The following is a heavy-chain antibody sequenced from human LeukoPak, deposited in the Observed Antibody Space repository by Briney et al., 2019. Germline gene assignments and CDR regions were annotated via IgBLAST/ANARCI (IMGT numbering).Heavy chain of an antibody. D-gene: IGHD1-26*01. Sequence: KPGGSLRLSCVASGFTFSNVWMSWVRQAPGKGLEWVGRIKSKTDGGTTDYGTPVKGRFPISRDDSKNTLYLQMNSLKTEDTAVYYCTRVSTAWAFGYWGQGALVTVSS. CDR1: GFTFSNVW. CDR2: IKSKTDGGTT. V-gene: IGHV3-15*01. CDR3: TRVSTAWAFGY. J-gene: IGHJ4*02.